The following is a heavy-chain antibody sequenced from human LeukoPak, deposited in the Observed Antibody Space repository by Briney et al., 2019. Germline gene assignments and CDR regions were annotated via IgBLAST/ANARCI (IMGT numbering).Heavy chain of an antibody. CDR3: ASNNDGSGPFDY. J-gene: IGHJ4*02. Sequence: ASVKVSCKASGGTFSSYAISWVRQAPGQGLEWMGGIIPIFGTANYAQMFQGRVTITADKSTSTAYMELSSLRSEDTAVYYCASNNDGSGPFDYWGQGTLVTVSS. CDR2: IIPIFGTA. D-gene: IGHD3-10*01. V-gene: IGHV1-69*06. CDR1: GGTFSSYA.